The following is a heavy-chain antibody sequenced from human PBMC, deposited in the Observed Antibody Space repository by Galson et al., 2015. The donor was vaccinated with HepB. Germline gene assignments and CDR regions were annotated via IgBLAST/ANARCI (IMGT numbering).Heavy chain of an antibody. D-gene: IGHD3-22*01. CDR1: GFSLSNARMG. Sequence: PALVKPTQTLTLTCTVSGFSLSNARMGVSWIRQPPGKALEWLAHIFSNDEKSYSTSLKSRLTISKDTSKSQVVLTMTNMDPVDTATYYCARIRMSYYDSSRPPYYYYMDVWGKGTTVTVSS. CDR3: ARIRMSYYDSSRPPYYYYMDV. J-gene: IGHJ6*03. V-gene: IGHV2-26*01. CDR2: IFSNDEK.